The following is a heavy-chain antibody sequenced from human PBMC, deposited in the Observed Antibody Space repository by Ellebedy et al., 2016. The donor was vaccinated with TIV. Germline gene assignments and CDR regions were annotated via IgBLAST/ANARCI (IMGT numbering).Heavy chain of an antibody. CDR3: ARFYVSKNWFDP. V-gene: IGHV3-64*04. J-gene: IGHJ5*02. D-gene: IGHD3-10*02. CDR1: GFTFSTYD. Sequence: GESLKISCLASGFTFSTYDMHWVRQAPGKGLEFVSLVRSDGGTTHYADSVKGRFTISRDNAKNSLYLQMNSLRAEDTAVYYCARFYVSKNWFDPWGQGTLVTVSS. CDR2: VRSDGGTT.